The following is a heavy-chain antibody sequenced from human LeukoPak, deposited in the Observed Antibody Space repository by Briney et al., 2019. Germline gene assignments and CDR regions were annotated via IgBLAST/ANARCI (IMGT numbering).Heavy chain of an antibody. V-gene: IGHV3-48*04. CDR1: GFPFIDYS. CDR2: IGISSGNT. CDR3: ARDHNYAFDN. D-gene: IGHD1-1*01. Sequence: PGGSLRLSCTASGFPFIDYSMNWVRQAPGKGLEWISYIGISSGNTKYADSVKGRFTISADNAKSSLYLQMNSLRVEDTAVYYCARDHNYAFDNWGQGTLVPVSS. J-gene: IGHJ4*02.